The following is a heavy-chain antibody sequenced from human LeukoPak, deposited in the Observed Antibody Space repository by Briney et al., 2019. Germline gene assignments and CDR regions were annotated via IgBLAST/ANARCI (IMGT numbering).Heavy chain of an antibody. J-gene: IGHJ5*02. Sequence: GESLKISCKGSGYRFTSYWIGWVRQMPGQGLEWMCIIYPGDSDTKYSPSFQGQVTISADKSISTAYLQWSSLKASDTAMYYCARRMNGGFLGDLNFDPWGQGTLVTVSS. D-gene: IGHD3-3*01. CDR3: ARRMNGGFLGDLNFDP. CDR1: GYRFTSYW. CDR2: IYPGDSDT. V-gene: IGHV5-51*01.